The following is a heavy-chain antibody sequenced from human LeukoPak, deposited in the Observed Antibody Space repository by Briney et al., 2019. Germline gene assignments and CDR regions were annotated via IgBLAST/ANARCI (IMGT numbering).Heavy chain of an antibody. V-gene: IGHV1-69*13. CDR1: GGTFSTYS. CDR3: ARDRSGSYHYYYYGMDV. Sequence: SVKVSCKASGGTFSTYSTSWVRQAPGQGLEWMGGVIPVFGTSIYAQNFQGRVTITADESTSTAYMELRSLRVEDTAVYYCARDRSGSYHYYYYGMDVWGQGTTVTVSS. CDR2: VIPVFGTS. D-gene: IGHD1-26*01. J-gene: IGHJ6*02.